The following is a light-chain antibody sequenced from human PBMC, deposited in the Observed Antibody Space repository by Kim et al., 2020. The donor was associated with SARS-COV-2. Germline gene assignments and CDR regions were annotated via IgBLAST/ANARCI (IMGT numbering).Light chain of an antibody. CDR1: SGSIASNY. Sequence: NFMLTQPHSVSESPGKTVTISCTRSSGSIASNYVQWYQQRPGGAPTTVIYEDNQRPSGVPDRFSGSIDSSSNSASLTISGLKTEDEADYYCQSYDSSNSWVFGGGTQLTVL. V-gene: IGLV6-57*04. J-gene: IGLJ3*02. CDR3: QSYDSSNSWV. CDR2: EDN.